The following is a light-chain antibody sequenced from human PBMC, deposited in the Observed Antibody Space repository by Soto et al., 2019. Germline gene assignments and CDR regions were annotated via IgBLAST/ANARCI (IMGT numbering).Light chain of an antibody. Sequence: QSVLTQPPSASGSPGQSVTISCTGTSSDVGAYIHVSWYQQHPGKVPKLMIYEFSKRPSGVPDRFSGSKSGNTASLTVSGLQAEDEANYYCSSYAGSNNHVIFGGGTQLTVL. CDR3: SSYAGSNNHVI. J-gene: IGLJ2*01. V-gene: IGLV2-8*01. CDR1: SSDVGAYIH. CDR2: EFS.